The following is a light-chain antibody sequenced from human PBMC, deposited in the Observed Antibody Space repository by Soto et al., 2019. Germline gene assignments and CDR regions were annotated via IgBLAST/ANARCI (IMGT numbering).Light chain of an antibody. CDR3: QQYGSSPLIT. CDR1: QRLSASD. J-gene: IGKJ5*01. CDR2: GVS. V-gene: IGKV3-20*01. Sequence: TVCTHTQNTLSLSPAESVTLSRSAIQRLSASDIAWYQQKPGQAPKFLIYGVSSRATGIPDRFSGSGSGTDFTLTISRLEPEDFAVYHCQQYGSSPLITFGQGRRLEVK.